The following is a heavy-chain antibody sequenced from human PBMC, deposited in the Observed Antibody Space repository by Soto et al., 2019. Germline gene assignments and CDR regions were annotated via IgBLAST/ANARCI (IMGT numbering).Heavy chain of an antibody. V-gene: IGHV1-69*01. D-gene: IGHD1-7*01. CDR3: VRDLDVTGTTSHYYGMDV. Sequence: QVQLVQSGAEVKKPGSSVKVSCKASGGTFSSYAISWVRQAPGQGLEWMGGIIPIFGTANYAQKFQGRVTITADESTSTAYMELSSLRSEDTAVYYCVRDLDVTGTTSHYYGMDVWGQGTTVTVSS. CDR2: IIPIFGTA. CDR1: GGTFSSYA. J-gene: IGHJ6*02.